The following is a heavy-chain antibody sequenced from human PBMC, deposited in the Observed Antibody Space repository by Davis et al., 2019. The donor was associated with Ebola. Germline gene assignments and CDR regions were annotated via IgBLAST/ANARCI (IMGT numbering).Heavy chain of an antibody. Sequence: SVKVSCKASGGTFSSYAISWVRQAPGQGLEWMGGIIPIFGTANYAQKFQGRVTMTTDTSTSAAYMELRSLRSDDTAVYYCARDVIAAVDVWGQGTTVTVSS. D-gene: IGHD6-6*01. J-gene: IGHJ6*02. CDR2: IIPIFGTA. CDR3: ARDVIAAVDV. CDR1: GGTFSSYA. V-gene: IGHV1-69*05.